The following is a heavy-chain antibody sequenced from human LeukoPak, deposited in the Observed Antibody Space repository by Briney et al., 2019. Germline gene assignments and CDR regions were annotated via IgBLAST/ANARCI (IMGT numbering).Heavy chain of an antibody. CDR3: AREMVHYYGMDV. J-gene: IGHJ6*04. V-gene: IGHV3-74*01. Sequence: GGSLRLSCAASGFTLSSYWMHWVRQAPGKGLGWVSRIKSDGSSTSYADSVKGRFTISRDNAKNTLYLQMNSLRAEDTAVYYCAREMVHYYGMDVWGKGTTVTVSS. CDR1: GFTLSSYW. D-gene: IGHD2-8*01. CDR2: IKSDGSST.